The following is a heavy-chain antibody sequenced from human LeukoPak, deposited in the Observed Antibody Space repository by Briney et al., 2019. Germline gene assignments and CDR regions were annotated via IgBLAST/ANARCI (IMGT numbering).Heavy chain of an antibody. CDR3: ARDGWYSGSYYDI. Sequence: GGSLRLSCEGSGFTFSNYWMSWVRQAPGKGLEWVANIQQHGSETYYGDSVKGRFTISRDNAKNSLYLQMNSLRAKDTAVYYCARDGWYSGSYYDIWGQGTMVTVSS. J-gene: IGHJ3*02. V-gene: IGHV3-7*03. CDR1: GFTFSNYW. D-gene: IGHD1-26*01. CDR2: IQQHGSET.